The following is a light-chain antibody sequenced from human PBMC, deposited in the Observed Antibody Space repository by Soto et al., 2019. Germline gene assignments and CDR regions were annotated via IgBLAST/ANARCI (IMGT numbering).Light chain of an antibody. V-gene: IGKV3-20*01. CDR1: QSVSNDF. CDR2: GAS. J-gene: IGKJ4*01. Sequence: EIVLTQSPGILSLSPGERATLSCRASQSVSNDFLAWYQQKPGQAPRLLIYGASTRATDVPDRFSASGSGTDFTLTISRLEPEDFAVYYCQQYGSSPFTFGGGTKVDI. CDR3: QQYGSSPFT.